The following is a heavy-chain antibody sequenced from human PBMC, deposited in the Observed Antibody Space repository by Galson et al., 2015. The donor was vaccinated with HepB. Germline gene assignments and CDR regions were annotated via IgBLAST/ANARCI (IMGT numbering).Heavy chain of an antibody. V-gene: IGHV5-10-1*01. CDR3: ARHPNPTSAFDY. CDR2: IDPSDSYT. Sequence: QSGAEVKKPGESLRISCKVSRDSFTNYWISWVRQMPDKGLEWMGRIDPSDSYTNYSPSFQGHVTISADKSINTAYLQWSSLKASDTAMYYYARHPNPTSAFDYWGQGTLVTVSS. D-gene: IGHD1-14*01. J-gene: IGHJ4*02. CDR1: RDSFTNYW.